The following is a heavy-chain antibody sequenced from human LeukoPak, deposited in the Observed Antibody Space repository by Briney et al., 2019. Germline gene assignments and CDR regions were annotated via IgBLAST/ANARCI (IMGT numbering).Heavy chain of an antibody. D-gene: IGHD5-24*01. Sequence: GESLKISCKGSGYSFTTYWIGWVRQMPGKGLEWMGIIYPGDSDTRYSPSFQGQVTISADRSISTAYLQWSSLKASDSAMYYCARPAMASNAFDIWGQGTMVTVSS. V-gene: IGHV5-51*01. CDR3: ARPAMASNAFDI. CDR2: IYPGDSDT. J-gene: IGHJ3*02. CDR1: GYSFTTYW.